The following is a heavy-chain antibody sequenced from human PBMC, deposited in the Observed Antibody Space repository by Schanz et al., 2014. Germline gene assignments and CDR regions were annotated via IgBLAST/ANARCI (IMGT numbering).Heavy chain of an antibody. J-gene: IGHJ4*02. V-gene: IGHV3-23*04. CDR1: GFTFSSYS. CDR2: ISGSGGST. CDR3: ASPSGYSDYGTYFDF. Sequence: EVQLVESGGGLVKPGGSLRLSCAASGFTFSSYSMNWVRQAPGKGLEWVSGISGSGGSTYYADSVEGRFTISRDNSRNTLYLQMNSLRTEDTAVYYCASPSGYSDYGTYFDFWGQGTLXTVSS. D-gene: IGHD5-12*01.